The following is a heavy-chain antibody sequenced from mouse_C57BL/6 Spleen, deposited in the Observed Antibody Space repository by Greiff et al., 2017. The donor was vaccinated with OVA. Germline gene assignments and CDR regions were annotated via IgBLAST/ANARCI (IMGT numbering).Heavy chain of an antibody. V-gene: IGHV14-2*01. CDR2: FDPEDGES. CDR3: ARTEVEEGYFDD. CDR1: GFNIKDYY. Sequence: VQLQQSGAELVKPGASVKLSCTASGFNIKDYYMHWVKQRTEQGLEWIGRFDPEDGESKYASKFQGKATIAADTSSNTAYLQLSSLTSEDTAVYYCARTEVEEGYFDDWGQGTTLTVSA. J-gene: IGHJ2*01. D-gene: IGHD1-1*01.